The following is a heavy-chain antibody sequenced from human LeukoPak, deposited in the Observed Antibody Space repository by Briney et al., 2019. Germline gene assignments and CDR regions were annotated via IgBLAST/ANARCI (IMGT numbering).Heavy chain of an antibody. CDR2: ISSSSSYI. J-gene: IGHJ4*02. CDR3: ARQLGIKGNGVDY. V-gene: IGHV3-21*01. D-gene: IGHD6-13*01. CDR1: GFTFDDYA. Sequence: GGSLRLSCAASGFTFDDYAMHWVRQAPGKGLEWVSSISSSSSYIYYADSVKGRFTISRDNAKNSLYLQMNSLRAEDTAVYYCARQLGIKGNGVDYWGQGTLVTVSS.